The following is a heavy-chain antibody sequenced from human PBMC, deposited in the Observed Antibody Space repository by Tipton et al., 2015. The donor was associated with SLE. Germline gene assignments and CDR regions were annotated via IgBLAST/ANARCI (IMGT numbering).Heavy chain of an antibody. Sequence: TLSLTCSVSGGSISSSGYYWGWIRQPPGKGLEWIGTIYYSGGTSYNPSLKSRVTISVDTSKNQFSLKMSSVTAADTAVYYCARAPGLDRDYYYYSYMDVWGKGTTVTVSS. J-gene: IGHJ6*03. V-gene: IGHV4-39*07. CDR3: ARAPGLDRDYYYYSYMDV. D-gene: IGHD3/OR15-3a*01. CDR1: GGSISSSGYY. CDR2: IYYSGGT.